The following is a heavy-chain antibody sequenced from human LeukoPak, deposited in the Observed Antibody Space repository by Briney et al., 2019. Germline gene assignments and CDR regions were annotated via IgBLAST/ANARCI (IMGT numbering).Heavy chain of an antibody. D-gene: IGHD3-10*01. CDR3: AGSGGLANTGAVFDY. V-gene: IGHV4-39*07. CDR1: GGSISSSSYY. J-gene: IGHJ4*02. Sequence: SETLSLTCTVSGGSISSSSYYWGWIRQPPGKGLEWIGSIYYSGSTYYNPSLKSRVTISVDTSRNQFSMKLNSVTAADTAVYYCAGSGGLANTGAVFDYWDQGTLVTVSS. CDR2: IYYSGST.